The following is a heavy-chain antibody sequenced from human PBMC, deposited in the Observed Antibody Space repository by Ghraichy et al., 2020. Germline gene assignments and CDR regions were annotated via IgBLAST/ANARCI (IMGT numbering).Heavy chain of an antibody. CDR1: GGSITSYF. V-gene: IGHV4-59*01. CDR2: IYYSGST. J-gene: IGHJ6*02. CDR3: ARTNYYYYVMDV. Sequence: SETLSLTFTVSGGSITSYFWSWIRQPPGKGLEWIGYIYYSGSTNYNPSLKSRVTMSVDTSKNQFSLNLSSVTAADTAVYYCARTNYYYYVMDVWGQGTRVTVSS.